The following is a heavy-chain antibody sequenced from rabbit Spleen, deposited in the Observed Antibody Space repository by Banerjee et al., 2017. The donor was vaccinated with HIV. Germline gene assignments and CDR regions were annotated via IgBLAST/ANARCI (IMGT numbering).Heavy chain of an antibody. CDR3: ARGIPYGFAGDAYPPYAMDL. J-gene: IGHJ6*01. CDR1: GLSFSNSYW. D-gene: IGHD6-1*01. V-gene: IGHV1S45*01. CDR2: IYTGSVAT. Sequence: EESGGDLVKPDGSLTLTCTASGLSFSNSYWIFCVRQAPGKGLEWIASIYTGSVATYYANWAKGRFTVSKTSSTTVTLQMTSLTAADTATYFCARGIPYGFAGDAYPPYAMDLWGPGTLVTVS.